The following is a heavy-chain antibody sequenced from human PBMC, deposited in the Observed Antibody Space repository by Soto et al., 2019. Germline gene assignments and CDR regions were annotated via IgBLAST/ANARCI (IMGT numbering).Heavy chain of an antibody. D-gene: IGHD3-10*01. Sequence: QVQLVESGGGLVKPGGSLRLSCAASGFTFSDYYMNWIRQAPGKGLEWISYISTSGSTIYYADSVKGRFTISRDNAKNSLYLQMNSLRAEDTAVYYCARDVGGSGLLMEGNYYFMDVWGKGTTVTVSS. CDR3: ARDVGGSGLLMEGNYYFMDV. J-gene: IGHJ6*03. V-gene: IGHV3-11*01. CDR1: GFTFSDYY. CDR2: ISTSGSTI.